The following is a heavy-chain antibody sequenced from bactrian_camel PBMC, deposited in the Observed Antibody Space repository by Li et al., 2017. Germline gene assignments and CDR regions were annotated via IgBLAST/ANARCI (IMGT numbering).Heavy chain of an antibody. Sequence: HVQLVESGGGSVQAGGSLRLSCAASGYTYRTSWYRQAPGKEREFVSDVYVNGMTSYADSVKGRFTISRDSTMNTVYLQMNSLKPDDTAVYYCAATGQMLSVAGCRTQGTQVTVS. CDR1: GYTYRTS. CDR2: VYVNGMT. V-gene: IGHV3S53*01. J-gene: IGHJ4*01. D-gene: IGHD1*01.